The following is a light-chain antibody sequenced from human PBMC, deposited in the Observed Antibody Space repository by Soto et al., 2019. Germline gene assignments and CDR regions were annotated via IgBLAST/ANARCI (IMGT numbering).Light chain of an antibody. CDR1: QDIKKY. V-gene: IGKV1-33*01. J-gene: IGKJ2*01. Sequence: DIQMTQSPSSLSASVGDRVTITCRASQDIKKYLNWFQQKAGEAPKLLISDASSLKTGVPSRISGSGSGTDFSFTIRSLQPEDVATYYCQQYDALPYTFGQGTKLEIK. CDR2: DAS. CDR3: QQYDALPYT.